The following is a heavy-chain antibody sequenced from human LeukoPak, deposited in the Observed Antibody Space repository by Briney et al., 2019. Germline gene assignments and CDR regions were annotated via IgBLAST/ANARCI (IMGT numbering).Heavy chain of an antibody. CDR3: AKQLGYCSDGSCYFPY. CDR1: GFTFSSSA. J-gene: IGHJ4*02. Sequence: PGGSLRLSCAASGFTFSSSAMSWVRQAPGKGLEWVSAISNNGGYTYYADSVQGRFTIPRDNSKSTLCPQMNSLRAEDTAVYYCAKQLGYCSDGSCYFPYWGQGSLVTVSS. V-gene: IGHV3-23*01. CDR2: ISNNGGYT. D-gene: IGHD2-15*01.